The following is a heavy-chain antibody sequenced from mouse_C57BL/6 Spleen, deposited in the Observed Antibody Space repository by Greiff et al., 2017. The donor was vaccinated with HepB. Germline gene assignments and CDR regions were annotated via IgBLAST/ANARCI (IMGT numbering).Heavy chain of an antibody. J-gene: IGHJ2*01. Sequence: QVHVKQSGAELAKPGASVKLSCKASGYTFTSYWMHWVKQRPGQGLEWIGYINPSSGYTKYNQKFKDKATLTADKSSSTAYMQLSSLTYEDSAVYYCARTGGSSSYYFDYWGQGTTLTVSS. V-gene: IGHV1-7*01. D-gene: IGHD1-1*01. CDR1: GYTFTSYW. CDR3: ARTGGSSSYYFDY. CDR2: INPSSGYT.